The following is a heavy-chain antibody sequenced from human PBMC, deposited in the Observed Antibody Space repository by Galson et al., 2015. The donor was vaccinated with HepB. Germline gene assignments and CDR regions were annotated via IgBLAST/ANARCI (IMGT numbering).Heavy chain of an antibody. CDR1: GDSVSSNSAA. CDR3: ARWRHDSGDFDY. D-gene: IGHD4-17*01. CDR2: TYYRSKWYK. Sequence: CAISGDSVSSNSAAWNWIRQSPSRGLEWLGRTYYRSKWYKDYAVSVKSQITINPDTSKNQFSLQLNSVTPEDTAVYYCARWRHDSGDFDYWSQGALVTVSS. J-gene: IGHJ4*02. V-gene: IGHV6-1*01.